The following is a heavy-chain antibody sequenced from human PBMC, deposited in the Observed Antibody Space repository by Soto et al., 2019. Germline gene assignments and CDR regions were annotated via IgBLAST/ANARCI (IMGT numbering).Heavy chain of an antibody. CDR1: GFTFSSYG. CDR3: AKDGHDYVWGSYKDY. CDR2: ISYDGSNK. J-gene: IGHJ4*02. D-gene: IGHD3-16*01. V-gene: IGHV3-30*18. Sequence: QVQLVESGGGLVKPGGSLRLSCAASGFTFSSYGMHWVRQAPGKGLEWVAVISYDGSNKYYADSVKGRFTISRDNSKNTLYLQMNSLRAEDTAVYYCAKDGHDYVWGSYKDYWGQGTLVTVSS.